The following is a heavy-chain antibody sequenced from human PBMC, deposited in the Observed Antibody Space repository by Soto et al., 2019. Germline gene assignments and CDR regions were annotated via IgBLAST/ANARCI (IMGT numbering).Heavy chain of an antibody. Sequence: QVQLVQSGAEVKKPGASVKVSCKASGYTFTGYYMHWVRQAPGQGLEWMGWINPNSGGTNYAQKFQGWVTMTRETSIRTAYMELSRLRSDDTAVYYCARGGLEWLLPRDYFDYWGQGTLVTVSS. J-gene: IGHJ4*02. CDR1: GYTFTGYY. D-gene: IGHD3-3*01. V-gene: IGHV1-2*04. CDR2: INPNSGGT. CDR3: ARGGLEWLLPRDYFDY.